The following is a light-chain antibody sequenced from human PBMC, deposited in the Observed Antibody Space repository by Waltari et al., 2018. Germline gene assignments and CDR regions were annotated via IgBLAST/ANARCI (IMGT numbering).Light chain of an antibody. Sequence: QSVLTQPPSASGTPGQRVTISCSGSRPNIGSNTVNWYQQVPEPAPKLLIYRNNQRPSGVPDRFSGSKSGTSASLAISGLQSEDEADYYCATWDDSLNGVVFGGGTKLTVL. V-gene: IGLV1-44*01. CDR1: RPNIGSNT. J-gene: IGLJ2*01. CDR2: RNN. CDR3: ATWDDSLNGVV.